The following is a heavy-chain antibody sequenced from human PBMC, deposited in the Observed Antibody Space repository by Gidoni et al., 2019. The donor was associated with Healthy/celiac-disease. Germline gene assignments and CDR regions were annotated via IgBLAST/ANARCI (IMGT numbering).Heavy chain of an antibody. J-gene: IGHJ6*02. CDR3: AKPGPYSGYHTADYYGMDV. Sequence: EVQLLESGGGLVQPGGSLRLSCAASGFTFSSYALSWVRQAPGKGLEWVSAISGSGGSTYYADSVKGRFTISRDNSKNTLYLQMNSLRAEDTAVYYCAKPGPYSGYHTADYYGMDVWGQGTTVTVSS. CDR1: GFTFSSYA. CDR2: ISGSGGST. D-gene: IGHD5-12*01. V-gene: IGHV3-23*01.